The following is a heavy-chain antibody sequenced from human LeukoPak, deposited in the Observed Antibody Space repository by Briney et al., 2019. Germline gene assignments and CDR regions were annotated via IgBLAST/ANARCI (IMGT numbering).Heavy chain of an antibody. V-gene: IGHV3-11*05. CDR3: ARDRLWEVGATPYFAY. J-gene: IGHJ4*02. CDR2: ISSSRNDT. Sequence: GGSLRLSCAASGFTFSDYYMSWIRQAPGKGLEWVSYISSSRNDTKYADSVKGRFTISRDNAKNSLYLQMNSLRAEDTAVYYCARDRLWEVGATPYFAYWGQGTLVTVSS. CDR1: GFTFSDYY. D-gene: IGHD1-26*01.